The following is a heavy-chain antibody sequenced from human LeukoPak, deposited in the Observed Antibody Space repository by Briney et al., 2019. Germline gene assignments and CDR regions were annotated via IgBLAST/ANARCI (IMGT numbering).Heavy chain of an antibody. CDR2: IYYSGST. D-gene: IGHD1-26*01. J-gene: IGHJ3*02. Sequence: SETLSLTCTVSGGSISSYYWSWIRQPPGKGLEWIGYIYYSGSTNYNPSLKSRVTISVDKSKNQFSLKLSSVTAADTAVYYCAREDDTGRYMGDDAFDIWGQGTMVTVSS. V-gene: IGHV4-59*12. CDR1: GGSISSYY. CDR3: AREDDTGRYMGDDAFDI.